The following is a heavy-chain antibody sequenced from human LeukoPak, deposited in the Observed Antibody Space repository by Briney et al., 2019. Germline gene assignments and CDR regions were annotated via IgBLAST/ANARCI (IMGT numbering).Heavy chain of an antibody. Sequence: GGSLRLSCVASGFTFSNYAMTWVRQAPGKGLEWVSAISGSGGSTYYADSVKGRFTISRDNSKNTLYLQMNSLRAEDTAVYYCAKVRGYSYGPTRAFDIWGQGTMVTVSS. CDR1: GFTFSNYA. V-gene: IGHV3-23*01. CDR2: ISGSGGST. D-gene: IGHD5-18*01. CDR3: AKVRGYSYGPTRAFDI. J-gene: IGHJ3*02.